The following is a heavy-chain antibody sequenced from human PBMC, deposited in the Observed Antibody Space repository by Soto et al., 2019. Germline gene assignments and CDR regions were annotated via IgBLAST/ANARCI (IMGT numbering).Heavy chain of an antibody. CDR1: GFTFSSYA. CDR2: ISGSGGST. V-gene: IGHV3-23*01. J-gene: IGHJ5*02. D-gene: IGHD2-15*01. CDR3: AKYHIVVVVAAASNWFDP. Sequence: GSLRLSCAASGFTFSSYAMSWVRQAPGKGLEWVSAISGSGGSTYYADSVKGRFTISRDKSKNTLYLQMNSLRAEDTAVYYCAKYHIVVVVAAASNWFDPWGQGTLVTVSS.